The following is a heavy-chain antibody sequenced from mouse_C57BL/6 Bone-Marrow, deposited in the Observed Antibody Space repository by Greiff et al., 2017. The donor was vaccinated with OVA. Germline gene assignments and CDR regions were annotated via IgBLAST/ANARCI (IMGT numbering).Heavy chain of an antibody. V-gene: IGHV7-1*01. D-gene: IGHD1-1*01. Sequence: EVQRVESGGGLVQSGRSLRLSCATSGFTFSDFYMEWVRQAPGKGLEWIAASRNKANDYTTEYSASVKGRFIVSRDTSQSILYLQMNALRAEDTAIYYCARDASGSSPYYYAMDYWGQGTSVTVSS. CDR1: GFTFSDFY. CDR2: SRNKANDYTT. CDR3: ARDASGSSPYYYAMDY. J-gene: IGHJ4*01.